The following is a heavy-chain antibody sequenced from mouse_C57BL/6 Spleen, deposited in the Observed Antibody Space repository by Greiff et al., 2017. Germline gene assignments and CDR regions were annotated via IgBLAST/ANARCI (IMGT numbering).Heavy chain of an antibody. CDR3: ARGTVLATRENAMDY. CDR1: GYTFTSYW. CDR2: IDPSDSYP. V-gene: IGHV1-69*01. D-gene: IGHD1-1*01. Sequence: VQLQQPGAELVMPGASVKLSCKASGYTFTSYWMHWVKQRPGQGLEWIGEIDPSDSYPNYNQQFKGKSTLTVDKSSSTAYMQLSSLTSEDSAVYYCARGTVLATRENAMDYWGQGTSVTVSS. J-gene: IGHJ4*01.